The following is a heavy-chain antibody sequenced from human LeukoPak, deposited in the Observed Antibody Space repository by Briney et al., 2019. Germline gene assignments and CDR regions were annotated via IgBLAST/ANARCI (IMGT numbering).Heavy chain of an antibody. J-gene: IGHJ3*02. CDR3: AREGRRWLQPGPGAFDI. CDR1: GGSISSYY. Sequence: SETLSLTCTVSGGSISSYYWSWVRQPPGKGLEWIGYIYYSGSTYYNPSLKSRVTISVDRSKNQFSLKLSSVTAADTAVYYCAREGRRWLQPGPGAFDIWGQGTMVTVSS. CDR2: IYYSGST. D-gene: IGHD5-24*01. V-gene: IGHV4-59*12.